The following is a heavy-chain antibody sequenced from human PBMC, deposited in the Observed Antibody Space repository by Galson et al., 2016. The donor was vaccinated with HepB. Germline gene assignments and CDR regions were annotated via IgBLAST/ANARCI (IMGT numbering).Heavy chain of an antibody. V-gene: IGHV4-59*01. CDR2: IYYNGST. Sequence: SETLSLTCTVSGGSISGYYWSWIRQPPGKGLEWIGYIYYNGSTNYNPSLQSRVAISVDTSKNQFSLKLRSVTAADTAVYYCARYSILYYGILFGYQYYFDYWGQGILVTVSS. J-gene: IGHJ4*02. CDR1: GGSISGYY. D-gene: IGHD3-9*01. CDR3: ARYSILYYGILFGYQYYFDY.